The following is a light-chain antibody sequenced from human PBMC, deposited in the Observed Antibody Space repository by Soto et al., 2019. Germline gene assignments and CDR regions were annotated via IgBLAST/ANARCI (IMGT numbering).Light chain of an antibody. CDR2: GPS. CDR3: KQYNSWPRT. V-gene: IGKV3-15*01. Sequence: EIVMTQSPVTLSMSPGERATLSCRASQSVSSNLAWYQQKPGQAPRLLISGPSTRATGVPARFSASGSGTDFTLTISSLQSEDFALYYCKQYNSWPRTFGQGTKVDIK. CDR1: QSVSSN. J-gene: IGKJ1*01.